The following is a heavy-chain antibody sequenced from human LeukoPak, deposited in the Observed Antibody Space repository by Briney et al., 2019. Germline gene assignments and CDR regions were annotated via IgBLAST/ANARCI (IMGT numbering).Heavy chain of an antibody. CDR3: ARRDGYNSAGGYWYFDL. Sequence: SETLSLTCTVSGGSISSYSWSWIRQPAGKGLEWIGRIYTSGSTNYNPSPKRRVTISVDKSKNQFSLKLSSVTAADTAVYYCARRDGYNSAGGYWYFDLWGRGTLVTVSS. CDR1: GGSISSYS. CDR2: IYTSGST. V-gene: IGHV4-4*07. J-gene: IGHJ2*01. D-gene: IGHD5-24*01.